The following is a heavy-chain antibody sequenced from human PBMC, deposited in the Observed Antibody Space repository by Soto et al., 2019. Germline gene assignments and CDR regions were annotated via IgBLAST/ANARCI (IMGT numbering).Heavy chain of an antibody. CDR1: GFTFSYYD. J-gene: IGHJ2*01. CDR3: ARVHRGSWWYFDL. Sequence: EVQLVESGGGLVQPGGSLRLSCAASGFTFSYYDMHWVRQATGKGLEWVSAIGTDGDTYYPGSVKGRFTVSRENAKNSLYLQMNSLRAEDTAVYFCARVHRGSWWYFDLWGRGTLVTVSS. V-gene: IGHV3-13*01. CDR2: IGTDGDT.